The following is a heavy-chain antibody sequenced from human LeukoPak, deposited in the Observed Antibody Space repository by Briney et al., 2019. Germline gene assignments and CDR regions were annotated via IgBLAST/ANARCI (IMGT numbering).Heavy chain of an antibody. Sequence: GESLKISCKGSGYSFTSYWIGWVRQMPGKGLEWMGIIYPGDSDTRYSPSFQGQVTISADKSISTAYLQWSGLKASDTAMYYCARQRSRNRYYYYYMDVWGKGTTVTVSS. V-gene: IGHV5-51*01. CDR3: ARQRSRNRYYYYYMDV. D-gene: IGHD6-13*01. CDR1: GYSFTSYW. J-gene: IGHJ6*03. CDR2: IYPGDSDT.